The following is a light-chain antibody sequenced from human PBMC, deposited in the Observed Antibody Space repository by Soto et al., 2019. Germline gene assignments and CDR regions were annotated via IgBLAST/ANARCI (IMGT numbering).Light chain of an antibody. V-gene: IGLV2-14*03. CDR2: DVS. J-gene: IGLJ2*01. CDR1: SSDVGGYNY. CDR3: SSYTSGSTLV. Sequence: QSALTQPASVSGSPGQSNTISCTGTSSDVGGYNYVSWYQHHPGKAPKLTIYDVSNRPSGVSNRFSGSKSGDTASLTISGLQAEDEADYYCSSYTSGSTLVFGGGTKLTVL.